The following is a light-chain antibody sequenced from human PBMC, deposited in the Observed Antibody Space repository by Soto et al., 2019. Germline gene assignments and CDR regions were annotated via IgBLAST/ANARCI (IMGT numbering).Light chain of an antibody. Sequence: EIMLTQSPATLSLSPGERATLSCRASQSVSSYLAWYQQKPAXXPRLLIYAASRRAPGIPERFSGSGSGTDFTLTISRLEPEDFAVYYCQQYGSSGTFGQGTRWIS. CDR1: QSVSSY. CDR2: AAS. CDR3: QQYGSSGT. J-gene: IGKJ1*01. V-gene: IGKV3-20*01.